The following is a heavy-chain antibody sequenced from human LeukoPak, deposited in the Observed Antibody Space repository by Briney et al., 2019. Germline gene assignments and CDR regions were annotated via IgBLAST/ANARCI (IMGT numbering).Heavy chain of an antibody. V-gene: IGHV3-7*03. Sequence: GGSLRLSCAASGFTFSSYAMSWVRQTPGKGLEWVAEIRQDVSETYYVDSVKGRFTVSRDNADNSLYLQMNSLRAEDTAVYYCARSMNRAFDIWGQGTMVTVSS. J-gene: IGHJ3*02. CDR3: ARSMNRAFDI. CDR1: GFTFSSYA. D-gene: IGHD1-14*01. CDR2: IRQDVSET.